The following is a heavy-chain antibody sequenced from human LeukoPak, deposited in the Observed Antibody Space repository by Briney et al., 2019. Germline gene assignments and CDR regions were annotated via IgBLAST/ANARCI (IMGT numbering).Heavy chain of an antibody. D-gene: IGHD2-21*02. CDR2: INWNGGST. CDR3: ARDRESCGGDCYSSNDAFDI. J-gene: IGHJ3*02. Sequence: GGSLTLSCAASGFTFDDYGMSWVRQPPGTGLERVSNINWNGGSTGYADSVKGRFTISRDNAKNSLYLQMNSLRAEDTALYYCARDRESCGGDCYSSNDAFDIWGQGTMVTVSS. V-gene: IGHV3-20*04. CDR1: GFTFDDYG.